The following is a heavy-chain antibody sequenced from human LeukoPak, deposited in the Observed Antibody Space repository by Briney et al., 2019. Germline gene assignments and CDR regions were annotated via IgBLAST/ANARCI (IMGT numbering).Heavy chain of an antibody. V-gene: IGHV3-33*08. J-gene: IGHJ4*02. CDR2: IWNDGSNK. Sequence: GGSLRLSCAASGFTFSNYGIHWVRQAPGKGLEWVAVIWNDGSNKYYADSVKGRFTISRDNSKNTLYLQMNSLRAEDTAVYSCARASGPFDYWGQGTLVTVSS. CDR1: GFTFSNYG. D-gene: IGHD3-10*01. CDR3: ARASGPFDY.